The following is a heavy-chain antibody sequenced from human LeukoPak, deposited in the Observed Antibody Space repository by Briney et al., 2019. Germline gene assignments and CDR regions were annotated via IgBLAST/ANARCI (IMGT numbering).Heavy chain of an antibody. Sequence: GRSLRLSCAASGFTFDDYAMHWVRQAPGKGLEWVSGISWNSGSIGYADSVKGRFTISRDNAKNSLYLQMNSLRAEDTAVYYCAKSSNDYGGNRYFDYWGQGTLVTVSS. CDR2: ISWNSGSI. D-gene: IGHD4-23*01. CDR3: AKSSNDYGGNRYFDY. CDR1: GFTFDDYA. J-gene: IGHJ4*02. V-gene: IGHV3-9*01.